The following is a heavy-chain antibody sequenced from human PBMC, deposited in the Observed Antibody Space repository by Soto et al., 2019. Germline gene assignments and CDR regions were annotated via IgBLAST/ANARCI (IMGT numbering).Heavy chain of an antibody. CDR2: IYHSGST. CDR3: ASRVSWIFGVVIRYYYYGMDV. D-gene: IGHD3-3*01. Sequence: ETLSLTSTVSGGSIIGSNGRSRVNKHPGKGLEWIVEIYHSGSTNYNPSLKSRVTISVDKSKNQFSLKLSSVTAADTAVYYCASRVSWIFGVVIRYYYYGMDVWGQGTTVTGSS. V-gene: IGHV4-4*02. J-gene: IGHJ6*02. CDR1: GGSIIGSNG.